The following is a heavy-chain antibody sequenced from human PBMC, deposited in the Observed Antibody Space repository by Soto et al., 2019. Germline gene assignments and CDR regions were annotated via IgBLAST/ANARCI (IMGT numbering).Heavy chain of an antibody. V-gene: IGHV1-2*02. Sequence: QVQLVQSGAEVKGPGASVKVSCKTSGNTLTSFYIHWVRQAPGQGLEWRGRISPTTGGTNYAQRFQGRVTVTWDTSTNTAYMELNSLISDDTAVYYCARPPVYISGWYYFEYWGQGTLVTVSS. J-gene: IGHJ4*02. CDR1: GNTLTSFY. CDR3: ARPPVYISGWYYFEY. CDR2: ISPTTGGT. D-gene: IGHD6-19*01.